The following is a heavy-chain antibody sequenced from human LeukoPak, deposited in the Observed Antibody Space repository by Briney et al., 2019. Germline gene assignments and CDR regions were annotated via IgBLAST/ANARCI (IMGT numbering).Heavy chain of an antibody. CDR1: GYSFTGCY. CDR2: INLNSGGT. V-gene: IGHV1-2*02. D-gene: IGHD4-17*01. J-gene: IGHJ4*02. CDR3: ARLDRRYGDYIFDY. Sequence: GASVKVSCKASGYSFTGCYMHWGRQAPGQGLGWMGWINLNSGGTNYAQKFQGRVTMTRDTSISTAYMELSRLRSDDTAVYYCARLDRRYGDYIFDYWGQGTLVTASS.